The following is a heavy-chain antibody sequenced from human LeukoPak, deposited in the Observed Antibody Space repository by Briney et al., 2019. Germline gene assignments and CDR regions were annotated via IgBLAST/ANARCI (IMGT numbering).Heavy chain of an antibody. J-gene: IGHJ4*02. CDR1: GFSLSTSGVG. CDR3: AHRLPGSSGWYFDY. Sequence: ESGPTLVKPTQTLTLTLTFSGFSLSTSGVGVGWIRQPPGKALEWRALIYWDDDKRYSPSLKSRLTITKDTSKNQVVLTMTNMDPVDTATYYCAHRLPGSSGWYFDYWGQGTLVTVSS. CDR2: IYWDDDK. D-gene: IGHD6-19*01. V-gene: IGHV2-5*02.